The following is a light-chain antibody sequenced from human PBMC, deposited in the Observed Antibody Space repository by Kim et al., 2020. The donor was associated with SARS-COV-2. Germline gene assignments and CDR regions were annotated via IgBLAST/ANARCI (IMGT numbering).Light chain of an antibody. CDR2: DNH. Sequence: MVTRPCGGSSSNSGAGYPVHWYQHVPGPAPNLLIYDNHTRAAAVRDRFSGSESGTSASMASIGLQAEDESDYFCQSYDRSLKVFGGGTKVTVL. V-gene: IGLV1-40*01. CDR1: SSNSGAGYP. CDR3: QSYDRSLKV. J-gene: IGLJ3*02.